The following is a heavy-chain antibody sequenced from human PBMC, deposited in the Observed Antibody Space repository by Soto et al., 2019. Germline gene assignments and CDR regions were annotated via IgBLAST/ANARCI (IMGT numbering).Heavy chain of an antibody. CDR3: AVHFRDYYDSSGYPHQFDY. D-gene: IGHD3-22*01. V-gene: IGHV3-23*01. CDR2: ISGSGGST. CDR1: GFTFSSYA. Sequence: GGSLRLSCAASGFTFSSYAMSWVRQAPGKGLEWVSAISGSGGSTYYADSVKGRFTISRDNSKNTLYLQMNSLRAEDTAVYYCAVHFRDYYDSSGYPHQFDYWGQGTLVTVS. J-gene: IGHJ4*02.